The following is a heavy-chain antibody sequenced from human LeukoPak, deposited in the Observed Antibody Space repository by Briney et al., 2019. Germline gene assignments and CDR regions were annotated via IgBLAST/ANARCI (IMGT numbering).Heavy chain of an antibody. D-gene: IGHD4-17*01. CDR3: AKPLHTRDYGGSYYYMDV. CDR1: GFTFSSYG. V-gene: IGHV3-30*02. Sequence: PGGSLRLSCAASGFTFSSYGMHWVRQAPGKGLGWVAFIRYDGSNKYYADSVKGRFTISRDNSKNTLYLQTNSLRAEDTAVYYCAKPLHTRDYGGSYYYMDVWGKGTTVSISS. J-gene: IGHJ6*03. CDR2: IRYDGSNK.